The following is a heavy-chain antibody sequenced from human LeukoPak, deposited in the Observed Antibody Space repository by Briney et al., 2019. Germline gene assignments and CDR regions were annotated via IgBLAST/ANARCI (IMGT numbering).Heavy chain of an antibody. CDR1: GGTFSSYA. Sequence: SVKVSCTASGGTFSSYAISWVRQAPGQGLEWMGGIIPIFGTANYAQKFQGRVTITADESTSTAYMELSSLRSEDTAVYYCARGAAYGDYYFDYWGQGTLVTVSS. CDR2: IIPIFGTA. CDR3: ARGAAYGDYYFDY. J-gene: IGHJ4*02. V-gene: IGHV1-69*13. D-gene: IGHD4-17*01.